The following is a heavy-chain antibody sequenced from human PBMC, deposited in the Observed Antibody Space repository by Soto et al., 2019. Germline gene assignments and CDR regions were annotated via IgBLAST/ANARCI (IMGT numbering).Heavy chain of an antibody. CDR3: AKGHKWELPIDY. V-gene: IGHV3-23*01. CDR1: GVTFSNYA. D-gene: IGHD1-26*01. CDR2: ISGSGGST. J-gene: IGHJ4*02. Sequence: GGSLRLSCAASGVTFSNYAMSWVRQAPGKGLEWVSAISGSGGSTYYVGSVKGRFTISRDNSKNTLYLQMNSLRAEDTAVYHCAKGHKWELPIDYWGQGTLVTVSS.